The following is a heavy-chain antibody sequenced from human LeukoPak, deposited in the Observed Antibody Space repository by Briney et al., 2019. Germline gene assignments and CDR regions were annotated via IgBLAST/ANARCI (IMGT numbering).Heavy chain of an antibody. V-gene: IGHV1-69*04. CDR1: GGTFSSYA. J-gene: IGHJ4*02. CDR2: IIPILGIA. CDR3: ARTPNLAVAGTSGSDYFDY. Sequence: ASVKVSCKASGGTFSSYAISWVRQAPGQGLEWMGRIIPILGIANYAQKFQGRVTITADKSTSTAYMELSSLRSEDTAVYYCARTPNLAVAGTSGSDYFDYWGQGTLVTVSP. D-gene: IGHD6-19*01.